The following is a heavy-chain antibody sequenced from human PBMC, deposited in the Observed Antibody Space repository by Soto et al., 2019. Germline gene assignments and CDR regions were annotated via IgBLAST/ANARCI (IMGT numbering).Heavy chain of an antibody. D-gene: IGHD3-3*01. J-gene: IGHJ3*02. CDR1: GFTFSSYA. CDR3: ARRQGIFGEVNIGSEAFDI. CDR2: ISYDGSNK. V-gene: IGHV3-30-3*01. Sequence: GGSLRLSCAASGFTFSSYAMHWVRQAPGKGLEWVAVISYDGSNKYYADSVKGRFTISRDNSKNTLYLQMNSLRAEDTAVYYCARRQGIFGEVNIGSEAFDIWGQGTMVTVSS.